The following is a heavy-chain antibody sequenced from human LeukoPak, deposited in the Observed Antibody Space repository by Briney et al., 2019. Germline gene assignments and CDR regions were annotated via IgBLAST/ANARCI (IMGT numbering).Heavy chain of an antibody. CDR1: GFTFDDYA. Sequence: LPGGSLRLSCAASGFTFDDYAMHWVRQAPGKGLEWVSGISWNSGSIGYADSVKGRFTISRDNAKNSLYLQMNSLRAEDTALYYCAKDSGQLYCSGGSCYYDYYYGMDVWGQGTTVTVSS. J-gene: IGHJ6*02. D-gene: IGHD2-15*01. CDR2: ISWNSGSI. V-gene: IGHV3-9*01. CDR3: AKDSGQLYCSGGSCYYDYYYGMDV.